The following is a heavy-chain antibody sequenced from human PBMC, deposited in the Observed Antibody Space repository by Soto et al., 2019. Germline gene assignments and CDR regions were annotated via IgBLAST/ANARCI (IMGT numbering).Heavy chain of an antibody. V-gene: IGHV4-34*01. CDR1: GGSFSGYY. CDR2: INHSGST. Sequence: SETLSLTCAVYGGSFSGYYWSWIRQPPGKGLEWIGEINHSGSTNYNPSPKSRVTISVETSKNQFSRKLSSVTAADTAVYYWARGSEFPTYYDFWSGYSAFDYWGQGTLVTVSS. CDR3: ARGSEFPTYYDFWSGYSAFDY. J-gene: IGHJ4*02. D-gene: IGHD3-3*01.